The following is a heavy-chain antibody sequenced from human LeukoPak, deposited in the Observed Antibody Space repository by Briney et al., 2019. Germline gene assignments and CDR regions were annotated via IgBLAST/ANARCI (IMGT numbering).Heavy chain of an antibody. V-gene: IGHV4-30-2*01. CDR2: IYHSGST. CDR1: GGSISSGGYY. CDR3: ARGGSSCDY. Sequence: PSETLSLTCTVSGGSISSGGYYWSWIRQPPGKGLEWIGYIYHSGSTYYNPSLKSRVTISVDRSKNQFSLKLSSVTAADTAVYYCARGGSSCDYWGQGTLVTVSS. D-gene: IGHD6-13*01. J-gene: IGHJ4*02.